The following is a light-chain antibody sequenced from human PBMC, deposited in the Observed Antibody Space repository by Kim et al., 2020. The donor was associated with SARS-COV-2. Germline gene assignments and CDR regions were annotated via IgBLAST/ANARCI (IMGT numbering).Light chain of an antibody. J-gene: IGKJ2*01. CDR2: GAS. CDR1: QPPPPW. Sequence: SASVGDRVTITCRASQPPPPWLAWYQQKPGPAPTLLIYGASPVDRGVPSSFSGRGSGTAFTLPIHSLQPDDLATYFCPQFNFLPYTFGQGTKLEI. V-gene: IGKV1-5*03. CDR3: PQFNFLPYT.